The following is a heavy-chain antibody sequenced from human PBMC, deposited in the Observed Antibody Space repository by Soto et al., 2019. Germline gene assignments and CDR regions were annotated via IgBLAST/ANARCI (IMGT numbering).Heavy chain of an antibody. V-gene: IGHV1-69*13. CDR1: GGTFSSYA. D-gene: IGHD4-17*01. CDR3: ASLLLDYGDYYYGMDV. Sequence: SVKVSCKASGGTFSSYAISWVRQAPGQGLEWMGGIIPIFGTANYAQKFQGRVTITADESTSTAYMELSSLRSEDTALFYCASLLLDYGDYYYGMDVWGQGTTVTVSS. CDR2: IIPIFGTA. J-gene: IGHJ6*02.